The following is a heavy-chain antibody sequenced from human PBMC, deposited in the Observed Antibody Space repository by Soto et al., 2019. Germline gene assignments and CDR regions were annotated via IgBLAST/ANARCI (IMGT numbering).Heavy chain of an antibody. CDR3: AREPSITMVRGAYFDY. J-gene: IGHJ4*02. CDR2: IIPILGIA. Sequence: QVQLVQSGAEVKKPGSSVKVSCKASGGTFSSYTISWVRQAPGQGLEWMGRIIPILGIANYAQKFQGRVTITADKSTSTAYMELRRLRSEDTAVYYCAREPSITMVRGAYFDYWGKGTLVTVSS. D-gene: IGHD3-10*01. V-gene: IGHV1-69*08. CDR1: GGTFSSYT.